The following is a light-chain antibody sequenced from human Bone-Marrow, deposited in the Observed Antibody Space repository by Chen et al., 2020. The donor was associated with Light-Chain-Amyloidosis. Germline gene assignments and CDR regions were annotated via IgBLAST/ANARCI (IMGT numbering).Light chain of an antibody. J-gene: IGLJ3*02. CDR3: QVWDRSSDRPV. Sequence: SYVLTQPSSVSVAPGPTATIACWGNNIGSTSVHWYQQTPGQAPLLVVYDDSDRPSGIPERLSGSNSGNTATLTISRVEAVDEADYYCQVWDRSSDRPVFGGGTKLTVL. CDR1: NIGSTS. CDR2: DDS. V-gene: IGLV3-21*02.